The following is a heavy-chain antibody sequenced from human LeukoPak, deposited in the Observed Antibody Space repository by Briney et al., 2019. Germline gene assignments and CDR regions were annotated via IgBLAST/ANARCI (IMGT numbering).Heavy chain of an antibody. J-gene: IGHJ4*02. Sequence: GGSLRLSCAASGFTFSSYAMSWVRQAPGKGLEWASAISGGGDNTYYADSVRGRFTVSRDNSKNTLYVQMTSLRAEDTAVYYCAREDIPMVLSLDHWGQGTLVTVSS. D-gene: IGHD3-10*01. CDR1: GFTFSSYA. CDR3: AREDIPMVLSLDH. V-gene: IGHV3-23*01. CDR2: ISGGGDNT.